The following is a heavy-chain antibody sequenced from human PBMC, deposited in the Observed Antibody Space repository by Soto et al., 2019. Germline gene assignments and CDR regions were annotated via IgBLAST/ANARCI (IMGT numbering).Heavy chain of an antibody. CDR1: GYTFTSYG. Sequence: QVQLVQSGAEVKKPGASVKVSCKASGYTFTSYGIGWVRQAPGQGLEWMGWINAYNGNTNYAQKLQGRVTMTTDTSTSTAYMELRSLRSDDTAVYYCARDFRLRGYYDSSGSLGDFDYWGQGTLVTVSS. J-gene: IGHJ4*02. V-gene: IGHV1-18*04. CDR2: INAYNGNT. CDR3: ARDFRLRGYYDSSGSLGDFDY. D-gene: IGHD3-22*01.